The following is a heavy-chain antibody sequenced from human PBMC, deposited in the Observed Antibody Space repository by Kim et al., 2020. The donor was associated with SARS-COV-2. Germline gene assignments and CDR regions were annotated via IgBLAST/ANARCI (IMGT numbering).Heavy chain of an antibody. J-gene: IGHJ3*02. CDR3: ARVVPAAIHDAFDI. D-gene: IGHD2-2*01. V-gene: IGHV1-8*01. Sequence: ASVKVSCKASGYTFTSYDINWVRQVTGQGLEWMGWMNPNSGNTGYAQKFQGRVTMTRNTSISTAYMELSSLRSEDTAVYYCARVVPAAIHDAFDIWGQGTMVTVSS. CDR1: GYTFTSYD. CDR2: MNPNSGNT.